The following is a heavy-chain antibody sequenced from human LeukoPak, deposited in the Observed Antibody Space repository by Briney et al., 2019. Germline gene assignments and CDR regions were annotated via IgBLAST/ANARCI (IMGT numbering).Heavy chain of an antibody. J-gene: IGHJ3*02. Sequence: GGSLRLSCAASGFIFNNYAMHWVRQAPGTGLEWVSTIGGSGITTFYADSVKGRFTISRDNSKNAVFLQVNSLRAEDMAIYYCARGASSWEYTTFDIWGQGTIVTVSS. CDR3: ARGASSWEYTTFDI. V-gene: IGHV3-23*01. D-gene: IGHD6-13*01. CDR1: GFIFNNYA. CDR2: IGGSGITT.